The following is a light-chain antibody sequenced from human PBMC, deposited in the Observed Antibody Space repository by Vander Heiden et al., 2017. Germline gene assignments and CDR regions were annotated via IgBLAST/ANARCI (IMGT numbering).Light chain of an antibody. Sequence: DIVMTQSPLSLPVTPGEPASISCRSSQSLLHNNGYNYLDWYLQKPGQSSQLLIYLGSNRASGVPDRFTGSGSGTDFTLKISRVEAEDVGVYYCMQALQNPTFGPGTKVEIK. V-gene: IGKV2-28*01. CDR1: QSLLHNNGYNY. CDR3: MQALQNPT. CDR2: LGS. J-gene: IGKJ1*01.